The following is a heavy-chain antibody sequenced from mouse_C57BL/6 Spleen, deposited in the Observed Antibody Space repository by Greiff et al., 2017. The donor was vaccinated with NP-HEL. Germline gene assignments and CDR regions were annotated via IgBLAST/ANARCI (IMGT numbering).Heavy chain of an antibody. CDR3: ARWGQLRLRAMDY. Sequence: QVQLQQSGPELVKPGASVKISCKASGYAFSSSWMNWVKQSPGKGLEWIGRIYPGDGDTNYNGKFKGKATLTADKSSSTAYMQLSSLTSEDSAVYFCARWGQLRLRAMDYWGQGTSVTVSS. D-gene: IGHD3-2*02. CDR1: GYAFSSSW. J-gene: IGHJ4*01. V-gene: IGHV1-82*01. CDR2: IYPGDGDT.